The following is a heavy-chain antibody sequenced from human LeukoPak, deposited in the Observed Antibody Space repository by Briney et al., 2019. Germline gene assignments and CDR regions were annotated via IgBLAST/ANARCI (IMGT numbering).Heavy chain of an antibody. J-gene: IGHJ4*02. CDR1: GYTFTSYA. CDR3: AREVAPGGFDY. Sequence: GASVKVSCKASGYTFTSYAMNWVRQAPGQGLEWMGWINTNTGNPTYAQGFTGRFVFSLDTSVSTAYLRISSLKAEDTALYYCAREVAPGGFDYWGQGTLVTVSS. V-gene: IGHV7-4-1*02. D-gene: IGHD4-23*01. CDR2: INTNTGNP.